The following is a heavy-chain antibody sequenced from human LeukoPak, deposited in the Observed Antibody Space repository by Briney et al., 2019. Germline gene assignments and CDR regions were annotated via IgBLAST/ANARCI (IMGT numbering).Heavy chain of an antibody. CDR3: AKDANYYDFWSGYYQY. J-gene: IGHJ4*02. V-gene: IGHV3-23*01. Sequence: GGSLRLSCAASGFTFSSYAMSWVRRAPGKGLEWVSAIGGSGGSTYYADSVKGRFTISRDNSKNTLYLQMNSLRAEDTAVYYCAKDANYYDFWSGYYQYWGQGTLVTVSS. D-gene: IGHD3-3*01. CDR2: IGGSGGST. CDR1: GFTFSSYA.